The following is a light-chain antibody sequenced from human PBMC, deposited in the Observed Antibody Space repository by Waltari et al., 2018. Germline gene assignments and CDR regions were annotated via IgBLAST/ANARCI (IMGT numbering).Light chain of an antibody. J-gene: IGLJ3*02. Sequence: QSALTQPASVSGSPGQSITISCTGTSSDVGSYNLFSWYQQHPGKAPKLMIYEVTKRPSGVSNRFSGSKSGNTASLTISGLQAEDESDYYCMIWHSSAWVFGGGTKLTVL. V-gene: IGLV2-23*02. CDR3: MIWHSSAWV. CDR2: EVT. CDR1: SSDVGSYNL.